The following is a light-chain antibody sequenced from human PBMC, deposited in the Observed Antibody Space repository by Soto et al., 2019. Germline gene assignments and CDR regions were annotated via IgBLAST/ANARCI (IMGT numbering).Light chain of an antibody. Sequence: ESVLTQSPGTLSLSPGERATLSCRTSQSVTNSLFAWYQQRPGQAPRLLIYGISSRANGIPDRFSGSGSGTDFTLTITRLEPEDFVVYYCQQYSSLPHTFGQGTKLEVK. CDR3: QQYSSLPHT. CDR2: GIS. V-gene: IGKV3-20*01. CDR1: QSVTNSL. J-gene: IGKJ2*01.